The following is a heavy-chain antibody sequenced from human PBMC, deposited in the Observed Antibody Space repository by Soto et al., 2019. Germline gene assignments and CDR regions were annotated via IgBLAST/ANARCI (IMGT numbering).Heavy chain of an antibody. D-gene: IGHD2-15*01. CDR1: GFTFSSYA. CDR2: ISGSGGST. Sequence: EVQLLESGGGLVQPGGSLRLSCAASGFTFSSYAMSWVRQAPGKGLEWVSAISGSGGSTYYADSVKGRFTISRDNSKNPFYRKMNGVRAGDTAVYYCAKGQLLGFCGGGSCSFASGGQGPLVPVSS. CDR3: AKGQLLGFCGGGSCSFAS. V-gene: IGHV3-23*01. J-gene: IGHJ4*02.